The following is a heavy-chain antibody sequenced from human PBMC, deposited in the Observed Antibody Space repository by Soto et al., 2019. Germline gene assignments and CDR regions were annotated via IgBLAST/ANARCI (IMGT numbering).Heavy chain of an antibody. Sequence: GGSLRFSCAASGFTFSSYEMNWVRQAPGKGLEWVSYISSSGSTIYYADSVKGRFTISRDNAKNSLYLQMNSLRAEDTAVYYCARLYCSSTSCYGNYYGMDVWGQGTTVTVSS. CDR1: GFTFSSYE. CDR3: ARLYCSSTSCYGNYYGMDV. V-gene: IGHV3-48*03. J-gene: IGHJ6*02. CDR2: ISSSGSTI. D-gene: IGHD2-2*01.